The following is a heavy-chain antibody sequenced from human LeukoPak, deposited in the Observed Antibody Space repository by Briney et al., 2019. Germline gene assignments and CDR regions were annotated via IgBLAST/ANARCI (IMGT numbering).Heavy chain of an antibody. CDR1: GFTFSNYG. CDR2: IAYDGSNE. Sequence: GGSLRLSCAASGFTFSNYGMHWVRQPPGKGLEWVAVIAYDGSNEYYAEFVKGRFTIYRDNSKNTLYLQMSSLRAEDTAVYFCAKDQGIAVAGTDDAFDIWGQGTRVTVSS. J-gene: IGHJ3*02. CDR3: AKDQGIAVAGTDDAFDI. V-gene: IGHV3-30*18. D-gene: IGHD6-19*01.